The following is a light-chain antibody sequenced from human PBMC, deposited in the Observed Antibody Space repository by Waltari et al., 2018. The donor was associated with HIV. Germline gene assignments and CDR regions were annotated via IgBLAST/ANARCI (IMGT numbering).Light chain of an antibody. CDR2: GNS. V-gene: IGLV1-40*01. CDR3: QSYDSSLSGPYVV. Sequence: QSVLTQPPSVSGAPGPRLTISLTGSSSNIGAGYDFHWYQQLPGTAPKPLIYGNSKRPSGVPDRFSGSKAGTSASLAITGLQAEDEADYYCQSYDSSLSGPYVVFGGGTKLTVL. J-gene: IGLJ2*01. CDR1: SSNIGAGYD.